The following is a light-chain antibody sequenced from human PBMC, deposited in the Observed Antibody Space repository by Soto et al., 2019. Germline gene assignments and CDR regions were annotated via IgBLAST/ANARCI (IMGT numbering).Light chain of an antibody. CDR1: QSVSSNY. CDR2: GPS. V-gene: IGKV3-20*01. Sequence: EIVLTQSPGTLSVSPGERATLSCRASQSVSSNYLAWYQQKPGQAPRLLIYGPSGRATGIPDRFSGSGSGTDFTLTISRLEPEDFAVYYCQQYSSSTETFGQGTKLEI. J-gene: IGKJ2*01. CDR3: QQYSSSTET.